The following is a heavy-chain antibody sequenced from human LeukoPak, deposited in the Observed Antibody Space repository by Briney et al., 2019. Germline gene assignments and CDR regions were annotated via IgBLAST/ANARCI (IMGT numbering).Heavy chain of an antibody. J-gene: IGHJ4*02. CDR2: IFHSGST. V-gene: IGHV4-4*02. D-gene: IGHD3-22*01. CDR3: ARVLSGSNFDY. Sequence: PSETLSLTCAVSGGSISSSNWWSWVRQPPGKGLEWIGEIFHSGSTNYNPSLKSRVTISVDKSENQFSLRLSSVTAADTAVYYCARVLSGSNFDYWGQGTLVTVSS. CDR1: GGSISSSNW.